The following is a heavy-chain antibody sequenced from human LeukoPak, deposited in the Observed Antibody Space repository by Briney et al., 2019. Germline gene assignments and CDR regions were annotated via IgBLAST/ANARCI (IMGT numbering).Heavy chain of an antibody. CDR2: IKQDESEK. Sequence: GGSLSLSCAASGFTFGSYWMTWVRQAPGKGLEWVANIKQDESEKYYVDSVKGRFTISRDNAKNSLFLQMNSLRAEDTAVYFCARKYSITWLQFFDYWGQGTLVTVSS. CDR1: GFTFGSYW. V-gene: IGHV3-7*04. J-gene: IGHJ4*02. CDR3: ARKYSITWLQFFDY. D-gene: IGHD6-13*01.